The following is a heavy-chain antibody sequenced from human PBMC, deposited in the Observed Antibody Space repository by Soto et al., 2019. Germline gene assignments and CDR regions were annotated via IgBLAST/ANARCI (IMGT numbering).Heavy chain of an antibody. CDR3: VKDGADCSGGSCHAEVTEYYYYYYGMDV. J-gene: IGHJ6*02. CDR1: GFTFSSYA. V-gene: IGHV3-64D*08. CDR2: ISSNGGST. Sequence: GGSLRLSCSASGFTFSSYAMHWVRQAPGKGLEYVSAISSNGGSTYYADSVKGRFTISRDNSKNTLYLQMSSLRAEDTAVYYCVKDGADCSGGSCHAEVTEYYYYYYGMDVWGQGTTVTVSS. D-gene: IGHD2-15*01.